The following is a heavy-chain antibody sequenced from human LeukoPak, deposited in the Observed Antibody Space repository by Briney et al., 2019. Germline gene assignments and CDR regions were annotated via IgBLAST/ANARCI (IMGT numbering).Heavy chain of an antibody. V-gene: IGHV4-4*07. Sequence: PSETLSLTCTVSGASISSFYWSWIRQPAGKGLEWIGRIYTSGSTNYNPSLKSRVTVSVDTSKNRFSLKLSSVTAADTAVYYCARGAFLPGADHVSAFDIWGQGTMVTVSS. D-gene: IGHD4/OR15-4a*01. CDR3: ARGAFLPGADHVSAFDI. CDR2: IYTSGST. J-gene: IGHJ3*02. CDR1: GASISSFY.